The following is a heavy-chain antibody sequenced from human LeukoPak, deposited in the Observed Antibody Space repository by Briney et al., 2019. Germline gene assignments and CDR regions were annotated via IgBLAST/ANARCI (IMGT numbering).Heavy chain of an antibody. D-gene: IGHD6-13*01. CDR2: INSDGSIS. V-gene: IGHV3-74*01. Sequence: GGSLRLSCAASGFTFSTYWMHWARHAPGKGLVWVSRINSDGSISAYGDSVEGRFTISRDNAKNTLYLQMNRLRVEDTAVYYCAIHRGRSWNGVWLDPWGQGALVTVSS. CDR1: GFTFSTYW. J-gene: IGHJ5*02. CDR3: AIHRGRSWNGVWLDP.